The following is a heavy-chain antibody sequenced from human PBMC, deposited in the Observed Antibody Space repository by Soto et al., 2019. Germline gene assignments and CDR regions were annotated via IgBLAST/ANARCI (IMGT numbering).Heavy chain of an antibody. CDR3: ATGGATGNSYCFDC. V-gene: IGHV4-61*08. CDR1: GGSVYSDGYY. CDR2: IFYSGTT. D-gene: IGHD3-9*01. J-gene: IGHJ4*02. Sequence: SETLSLTCIVSGGSVYSDGYYWSWIRQPPGKRPEWIGYIFYSGTTQYSPALASRVTISLESSKNQFSLELNSVTAADTAVYYCATGGATGNSYCFDCWGPGTLVTVSS.